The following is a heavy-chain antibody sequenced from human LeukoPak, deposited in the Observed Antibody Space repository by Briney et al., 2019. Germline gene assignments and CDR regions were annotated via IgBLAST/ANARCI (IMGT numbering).Heavy chain of an antibody. Sequence: SETLSLTCSVSIGPMSGDYWNWIRQPPGKGLEWIGFIYYTGSTNYNPSLESRVTISLDMSKNQFSLRVNSVTAVDTAVYYCARGYCSGGSCYYFNLWGRGTLVTVSS. CDR1: IGPMSGDY. CDR3: ARGYCSGGSCYYFNL. J-gene: IGHJ2*01. V-gene: IGHV4-59*01. D-gene: IGHD2-15*01. CDR2: IYYTGST.